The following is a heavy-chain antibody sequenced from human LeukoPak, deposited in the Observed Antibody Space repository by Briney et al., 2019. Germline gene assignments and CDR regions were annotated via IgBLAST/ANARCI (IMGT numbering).Heavy chain of an antibody. CDR3: ARETHDPTLVRGVVDY. Sequence: PSETLSLTCTVSGGSISSNPYYWSWIRQPPGKGLEWIGYIYYSGSTYYNPSLKSRLTISADTSKNQFSPKLRSVTASDTAVYYCARETHDPTLVRGVVDYWGRGTLVTVSS. J-gene: IGHJ4*02. V-gene: IGHV4-30-4*01. CDR1: GGSISSNPYY. D-gene: IGHD3-10*01. CDR2: IYYSGST.